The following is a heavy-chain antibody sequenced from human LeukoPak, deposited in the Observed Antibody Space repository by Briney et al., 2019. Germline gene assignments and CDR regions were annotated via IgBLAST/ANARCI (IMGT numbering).Heavy chain of an antibody. Sequence: SVKVSCKASGGTFSSYAISWVRQAPGQGLEWMGGIIPIFGTANYAQKFQGRVTITADESTSTAYMELSSLRSEDTAVYYCARVRGEYCSSTSCYSFDYWGQGTLVTVSS. CDR1: GGTFSSYA. J-gene: IGHJ4*02. V-gene: IGHV1-69*13. CDR2: IIPIFGTA. CDR3: ARVRGEYCSSTSCYSFDY. D-gene: IGHD2-2*01.